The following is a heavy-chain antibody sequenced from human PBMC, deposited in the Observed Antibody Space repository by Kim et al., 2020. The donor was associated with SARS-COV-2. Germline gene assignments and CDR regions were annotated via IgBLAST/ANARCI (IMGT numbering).Heavy chain of an antibody. D-gene: IGHD4-17*01. V-gene: IGHV4-59*13. CDR3: ARDSPMTTVTTGDYGMDV. J-gene: IGHJ6*01. CDR1: GGSISSYY. Sequence: SETLSLTCTVSGGSISSYYWSWIRQPPGKGLEWIGYIYYSGSTNYNPSLKSRGTISVDTSKNQFSLKLISVNAADTAVYYCARDSPMTTVTTGDYGMDV. CDR2: IYYSGST.